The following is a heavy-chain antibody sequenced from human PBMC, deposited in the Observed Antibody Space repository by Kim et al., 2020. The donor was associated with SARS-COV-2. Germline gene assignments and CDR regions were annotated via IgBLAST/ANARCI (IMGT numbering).Heavy chain of an antibody. CDR3: ARGGRSPS. J-gene: IGHJ3*01. CDR2: IGLT. Sequence: IGLTNYNPSPKSQDTISVDTSKNQSSLKLSSVTAADTAVYYCARGGRSPSWGQGTMVTVSS. V-gene: IGHV4-59*12. D-gene: IGHD1-26*01.